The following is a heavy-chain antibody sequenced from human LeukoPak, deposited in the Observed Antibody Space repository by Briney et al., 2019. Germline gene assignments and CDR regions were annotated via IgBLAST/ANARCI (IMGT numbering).Heavy chain of an antibody. D-gene: IGHD5-18*01. CDR3: ARDLGATGYSSGYGGFDY. V-gene: IGHV4-4*02. CDR2: IFHSGST. Sequence: PSETLSLTCAVSGGSISSSNWWSWVRQPPGKGLEWIGEIFHSGSTNYNPSLKSRVTISVDKSKNQFSLKLSSVTAADTAVYYCARDLGATGYSSGYGGFDYWGQGTLVTVSS. J-gene: IGHJ4*02. CDR1: GGSISSSNW.